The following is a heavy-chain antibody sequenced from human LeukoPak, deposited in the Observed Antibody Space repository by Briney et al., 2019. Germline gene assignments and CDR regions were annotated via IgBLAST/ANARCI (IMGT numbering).Heavy chain of an antibody. J-gene: IGHJ6*02. CDR1: GGSISSGSYY. V-gene: IGHV4-39*07. Sequence: TSETLSLTCTVSGGSISSGSYYWGWIRQPPGKGLEWIGSIYYSGSTYYNPSLKSRVTISVDTSKNQFSLKLSSVTAADTAVYYCARVRQSGGSGWSYYYYYGMDVWGQGTTVTVSS. D-gene: IGHD6-19*01. CDR3: ARVRQSGGSGWSYYYYYGMDV. CDR2: IYYSGST.